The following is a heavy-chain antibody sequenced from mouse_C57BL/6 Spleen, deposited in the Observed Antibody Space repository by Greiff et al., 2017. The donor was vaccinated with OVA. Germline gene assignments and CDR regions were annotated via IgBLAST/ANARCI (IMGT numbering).Heavy chain of an antibody. CDR1: GFTFNTYA. V-gene: IGHV10-3*01. CDR2: IRTKSSNYQT. J-gene: IGHJ4*01. Sequence: EVQLQEPGGGLVQPKGSFKLSCAASGFTFNTYAMHWVRQAPGKGLEWVARIRTKSSNYQTHSPDSVKDRFTISRDDSQSMLYLQMNNLKTEDTAMYYCVTTVMDYWGQGTSVTVSS. D-gene: IGHD1-1*01. CDR3: VTTVMDY.